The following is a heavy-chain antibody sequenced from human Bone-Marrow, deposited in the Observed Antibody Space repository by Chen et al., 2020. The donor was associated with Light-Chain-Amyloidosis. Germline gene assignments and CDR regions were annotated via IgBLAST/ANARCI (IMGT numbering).Heavy chain of an antibody. CDR3: XXXXXGYNFDY. D-gene: IGHD5-12*01. CDR1: GYTFPNYW. Sequence: LKISCKGSGYTFPNYWIGWVRQMPGKGLAWMGVIYPGDSDARYSPSFEGQVTISXXXXXXXXXXXXXXXXXXXXXXXXXXXXXXGYNFDYWGQGTLVTVSS. J-gene: IGHJ4*02. V-gene: IGHV5-51*01. CDR2: IYPGDSDA.